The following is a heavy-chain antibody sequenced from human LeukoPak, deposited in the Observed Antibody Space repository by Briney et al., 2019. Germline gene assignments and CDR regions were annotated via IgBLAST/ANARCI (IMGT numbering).Heavy chain of an antibody. CDR1: GYTFTIYY. CDR3: ARSARLRGYMDV. CDR2: INPSCGST. Sequence: PLASVKVSCKASGYTFTIYYMHWVRQTPGQGLEWMGIINPSCGSTNYAQKFQGRVTMTRDMSTSTVYMELSSLRSADTAVYYCARSARLRGYMDVWGKGTTVTVSS. V-gene: IGHV1-46*01. J-gene: IGHJ6*03. D-gene: IGHD4-17*01.